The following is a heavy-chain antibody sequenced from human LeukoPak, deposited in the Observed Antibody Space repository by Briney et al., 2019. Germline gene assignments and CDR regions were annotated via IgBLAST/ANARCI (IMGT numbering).Heavy chain of an antibody. CDR3: AKWRGYSSGWSGPLDD. V-gene: IGHV1-46*01. CDR1: GYTFTTYF. D-gene: IGHD6-19*01. Sequence: ASVNISFKASGYTFTTYFIHWVRQAPGQGLEWMGIINPSDGTTIYAQKFQGRVTMTRDTSTSTVYMELSSLRSEDTAVYYCAKWRGYSSGWSGPLDDWGQGTLVTVSS. CDR2: INPSDGTT. J-gene: IGHJ4*02.